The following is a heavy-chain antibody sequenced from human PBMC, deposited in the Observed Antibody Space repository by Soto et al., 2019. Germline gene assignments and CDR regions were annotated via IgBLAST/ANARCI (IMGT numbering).Heavy chain of an antibody. CDR3: ARTGLLWSGGFWFDP. CDR2: IYYSGST. J-gene: IGHJ5*02. V-gene: IGHV4-59*01. CDR1: GGSISSYY. D-gene: IGHD3-10*01. Sequence: QVQLQESGPGLVKPSETLSLTCTVSGGSISSYYWSWIRQPPGKGLEWIGYIYYSGSTNYNPSLKXXXXXXXXXXXXXXXXXXXXXXXXXXXXYYCARTGLLWSGGFWFDPWGQGTLVTVXX.